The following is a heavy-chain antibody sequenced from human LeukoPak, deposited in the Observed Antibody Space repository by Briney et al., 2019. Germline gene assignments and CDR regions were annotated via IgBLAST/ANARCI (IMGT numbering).Heavy chain of an antibody. Sequence: GASVKVSCKASGYTFTGYYMHWVRQAPGQGLEWMGWINPNSGGTNYAQKFQGRVTMTRDTSINTAYMELTRLTSDDTAVYYCARRLSGFPPDYWGQGTLVTVSS. CDR2: INPNSGGT. CDR1: GYTFTGYY. V-gene: IGHV1-2*02. J-gene: IGHJ4*02. D-gene: IGHD3-9*01. CDR3: ARRLSGFPPDY.